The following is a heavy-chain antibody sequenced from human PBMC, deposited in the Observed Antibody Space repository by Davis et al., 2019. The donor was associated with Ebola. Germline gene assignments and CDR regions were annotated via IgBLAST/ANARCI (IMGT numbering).Heavy chain of an antibody. CDR3: ARARFEFPAILEWLFFDY. CDR1: GFTFSGSA. V-gene: IGHV3-73*01. Sequence: PGGSLRLSCAASGFTFSGSAMHWVRQASGKGLGWVGRIRSKANSYATAYAASVKGRFTISRDDSKNTAYLQMNSLKTEDTAMYYCARARFEFPAILEWLFFDYWGQGTLVTVSS. D-gene: IGHD3-3*01. J-gene: IGHJ4*02. CDR2: IRSKANSYAT.